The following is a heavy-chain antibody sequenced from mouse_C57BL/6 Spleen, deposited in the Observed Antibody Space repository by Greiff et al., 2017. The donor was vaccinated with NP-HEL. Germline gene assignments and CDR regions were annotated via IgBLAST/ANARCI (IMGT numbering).Heavy chain of an antibody. CDR2: INPNNGGT. CDR3: ARYYYGSSQGWFAY. Sequence: VQLQQSGPELVKPGASVKIPCKASGYTFTDYNMDWVKQSHGKSLEWIGDINPNNGGTIYNQKFKGKATLTVDKSSSTAYMELRSLTSEDTAVYYCARYYYGSSQGWFAYWGQGTLVTVSA. J-gene: IGHJ3*01. CDR1: GYTFTDYN. V-gene: IGHV1-18*01. D-gene: IGHD1-1*01.